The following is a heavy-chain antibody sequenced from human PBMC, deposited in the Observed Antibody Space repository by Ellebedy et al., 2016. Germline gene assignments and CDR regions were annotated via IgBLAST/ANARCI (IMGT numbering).Heavy chain of an antibody. CDR2: IFSDGIT. CDR3: ARDWQGSGGHPGGGH. V-gene: IGHV3-53*01. Sequence: GESLKISCAASGFTVSTNYMKWVRQAPGKGLEWVSAIFSDGITYYADSVKGRFTISRDNSRNTVYLQMNSLTAEDTAVYYCARDWQGSGGHPGGGHWGQGTLVSVSS. D-gene: IGHD2-15*01. J-gene: IGHJ4*02. CDR1: GFTVSTNY.